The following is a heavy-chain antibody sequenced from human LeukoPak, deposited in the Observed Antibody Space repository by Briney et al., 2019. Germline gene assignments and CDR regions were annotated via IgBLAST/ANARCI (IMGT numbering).Heavy chain of an antibody. D-gene: IGHD1-26*01. CDR2: IKSKTDGGTT. CDR3: TTSSLSGSYLDFDY. J-gene: IGHJ4*02. CDR1: GFTFSNAW. V-gene: IGHV3-15*01. Sequence: GGSLRLSCAASGFTFSNAWMSWVRQAPGKGLEWVGRIKSKTDGGTTDYVAPVKGRFTISRDDSKNTLYLQMNSLKTEDTAVYYCTTSSLSGSYLDFDYWGQGTLVTVSS.